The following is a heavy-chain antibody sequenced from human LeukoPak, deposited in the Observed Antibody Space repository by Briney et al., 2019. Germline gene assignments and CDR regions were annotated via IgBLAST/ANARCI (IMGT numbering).Heavy chain of an antibody. CDR2: IYYSGNT. CDR3: TRRRGLEPPDY. V-gene: IGHV4-39*01. Sequence: SETLSLTCTVSGGSISNSNYYWGWIRQPPGKGLERIGSIYYSGNTYYKPSLKSRVTISVDTSKNQFSLKLSSVTAADTAVYYCTRRRGLEPPDYWGQGTLVTVSS. J-gene: IGHJ4*02. CDR1: GGSISNSNYY. D-gene: IGHD1-1*01.